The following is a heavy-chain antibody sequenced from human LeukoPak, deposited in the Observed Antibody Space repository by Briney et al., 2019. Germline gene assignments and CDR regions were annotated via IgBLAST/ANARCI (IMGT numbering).Heavy chain of an antibody. V-gene: IGHV3-74*01. CDR2: INDDGSAT. D-gene: IGHD3-10*01. J-gene: IGHJ4*02. CDR1: GFTFSSFW. CDR3: ASLTYGPDY. Sequence: GGSLRLSCAASGFTFSSFWMHWVRQAPGKGLVWVSGINDDGSATYYVDSVKGRFTISRDNAKNTLSLQMNSLRAEDTAVYYCASLTYGPDYWGQGTLVTVSS.